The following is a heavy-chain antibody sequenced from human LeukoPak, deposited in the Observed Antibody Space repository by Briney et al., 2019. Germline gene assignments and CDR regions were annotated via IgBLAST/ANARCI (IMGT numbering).Heavy chain of an antibody. V-gene: IGHV5-51*01. CDR3: AREGYSSGWSENFDY. D-gene: IGHD6-19*01. CDR1: GYSFTSYW. CDR2: IYPGDSDT. J-gene: IGHJ4*02. Sequence: GESLKISCKGSGYSFTSYWIGWVRQMPGKGLEWMGIIYPGDSDTRYSPSFRGQVTISADKSISTAYLQWSSLKASDTAMYYCAREGYSSGWSENFDYWGQGTLVTVSS.